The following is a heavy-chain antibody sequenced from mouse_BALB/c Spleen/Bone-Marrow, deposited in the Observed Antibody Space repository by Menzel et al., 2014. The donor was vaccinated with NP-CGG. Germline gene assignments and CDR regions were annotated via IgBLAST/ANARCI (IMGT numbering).Heavy chain of an antibody. D-gene: IGHD4-1*01. Sequence: GSVLVRPGASVKLSCKASGYTFTSSWMHWAKQRPGQGLEWIGEIHPNSGNTNYNEKFKGKATLTVDTSSSTAYVDLSSLTSEDSAVYYCARYWSGFAYWGQGTLVTVSA. CDR3: ARYWSGFAY. V-gene: IGHV1S130*01. CDR1: GYTFTSSW. CDR2: IHPNSGNT. J-gene: IGHJ3*01.